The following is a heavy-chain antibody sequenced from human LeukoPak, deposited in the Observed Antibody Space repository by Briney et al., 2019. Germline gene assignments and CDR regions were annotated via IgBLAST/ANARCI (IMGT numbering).Heavy chain of an antibody. V-gene: IGHV3-21*01. CDR3: ARDGCRSAWTVIDY. CDR1: EFTFSSYS. D-gene: IGHD2-2*01. J-gene: IGHJ4*02. Sequence: GGSLRLSCAASEFTFSSYSMNWVRQAPGKGLEWVSSISSSGTFIYYADSVKGRFTISRDNAENSLFLQMNSLRDEDTAVYYCARDGCRSAWTVIDYWGQGTLVTVSS. CDR2: ISSSGTFI.